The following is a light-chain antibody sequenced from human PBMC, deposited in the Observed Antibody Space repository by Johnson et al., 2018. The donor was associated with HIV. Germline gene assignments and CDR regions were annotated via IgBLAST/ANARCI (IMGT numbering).Light chain of an antibody. Sequence: QSVLTQPPSVSAAPGQKVTISCSGSSSNIGNNYVSWYQQLPGTAPKLLIYQNNKRPSGIPDRFSGSKSGTSATLDITGLQTGDEADYYCGTWDSSLSALYVFATGTKVTVL. J-gene: IGLJ1*01. V-gene: IGLV1-51*02. CDR2: QNN. CDR3: GTWDSSLSALYV. CDR1: SSNIGNNY.